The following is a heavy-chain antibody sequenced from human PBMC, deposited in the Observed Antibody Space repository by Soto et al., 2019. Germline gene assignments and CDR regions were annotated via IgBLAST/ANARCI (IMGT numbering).Heavy chain of an antibody. V-gene: IGHV1-8*01. CDR3: ARGPLSPAWFDP. Sequence: QVQLVQSGAEVKKPGASVKVSCKASGYTFTSYDINWVRQATGQGLEWMGWMNPNSGNTGYAQKFQGRVTLNRNTSISQAYMELSSLRSEDTAVYYCARGPLSPAWFDPWGQGTLVTVSS. J-gene: IGHJ5*02. CDR2: MNPNSGNT. CDR1: GYTFTSYD.